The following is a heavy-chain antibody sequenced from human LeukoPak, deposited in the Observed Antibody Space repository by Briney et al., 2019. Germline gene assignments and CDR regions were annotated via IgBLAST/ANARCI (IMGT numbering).Heavy chain of an antibody. CDR1: GFTFSRYA. CDR2: VSGSGGST. J-gene: IGHJ4*02. CDR3: AKEGRYFVWLSFDY. V-gene: IGHV3-23*01. D-gene: IGHD3-9*01. Sequence: GGSLRLSCAASGFTFSRYAMSWVRDAPGKGLEWVSVVSGSGGSTYYADSVKGRFTISRDKSKKTLYLQMNTLRAEDTAVYYCAKEGRYFVWLSFDYWGEGTLVTVSS.